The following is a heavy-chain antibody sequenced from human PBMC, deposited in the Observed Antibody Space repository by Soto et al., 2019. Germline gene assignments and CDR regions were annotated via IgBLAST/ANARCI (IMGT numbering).Heavy chain of an antibody. D-gene: IGHD6-13*01. Sequence: GASVKVSCKVSGYTLTELSMHWVRQAPGKGLEWMGGFDPEDGETIYAQKFQGRVTMTEDTSTDTAYMELSSLRSEDTAVYYCAVGFHSSSWYGGIDPWGQGTLVTVSS. CDR1: GYTLTELS. CDR3: AVGFHSSSWYGGIDP. CDR2: FDPEDGET. V-gene: IGHV1-24*01. J-gene: IGHJ5*02.